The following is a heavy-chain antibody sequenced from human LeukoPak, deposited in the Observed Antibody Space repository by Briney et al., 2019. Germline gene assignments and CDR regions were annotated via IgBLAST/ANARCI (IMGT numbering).Heavy chain of an antibody. J-gene: IGHJ3*02. Sequence: PSETLSLTCTVSGGSVSSGSNYWSWIRQPPGKGLEWIGYIHYSESTKYNPSLKSRVTMSVDTSKNQFSLKLSSVTAADTAVYYCASRSGSFSDALDIWGQGTLVTVSS. CDR1: GGSVSSGSNY. V-gene: IGHV4-61*01. CDR2: IHYSEST. CDR3: ASRSGSFSDALDI. D-gene: IGHD3-10*01.